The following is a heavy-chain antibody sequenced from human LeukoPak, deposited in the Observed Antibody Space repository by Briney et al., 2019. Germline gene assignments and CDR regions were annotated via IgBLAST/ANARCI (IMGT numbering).Heavy chain of an antibody. J-gene: IGHJ4*02. CDR3: ATADSSGATYFDY. CDR1: GFTFSSYS. V-gene: IGHV3-53*01. Sequence: PGGSLRLSCAASGFTFSSYSMSWVRQAPGKGLECVSITYSGGSTYYADSVKGRFTISRDNSKNTVYLQINSLRAEDTAVYYCATADSSGATYFDYWGQGTLVTVSS. CDR2: TYSGGST. D-gene: IGHD3-22*01.